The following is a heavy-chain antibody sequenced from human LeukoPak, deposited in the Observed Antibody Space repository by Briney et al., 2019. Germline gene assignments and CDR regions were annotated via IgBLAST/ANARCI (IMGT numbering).Heavy chain of an antibody. CDR1: GYSISSSNW. CDR3: ASLSGISDY. V-gene: IGHV4-28*06. D-gene: IGHD6-13*01. J-gene: IGHJ4*02. CDR2: IYYSGST. Sequence: SDTLSLTCAVSGYSISSSNWWGWIRQPPGKGLEWIGYIYYSGSTNYNPSLKSRVTMSVDTSKNQFSLKLSSVTALDTAVYYCASLSGISDYWGQGTLVTVSS.